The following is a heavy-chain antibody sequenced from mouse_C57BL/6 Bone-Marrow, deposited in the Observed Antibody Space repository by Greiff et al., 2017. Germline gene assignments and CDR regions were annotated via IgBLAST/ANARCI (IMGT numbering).Heavy chain of an antibody. CDR1: GFTFSSYA. J-gene: IGHJ2*01. D-gene: IGHD2-13*01. Sequence: DVKLVESGGGLVKPGGSLKLSCAASGFTFSSYAMSWVRQTPEKRLEWVATISDGGSYTYYPDNVKGRFTISRDNAKNNLYLQMSHLKSEDTAMYYCARASDGDFDYWGQGTTLTVSS. CDR2: ISDGGSYT. V-gene: IGHV5-4*03. CDR3: ARASDGDFDY.